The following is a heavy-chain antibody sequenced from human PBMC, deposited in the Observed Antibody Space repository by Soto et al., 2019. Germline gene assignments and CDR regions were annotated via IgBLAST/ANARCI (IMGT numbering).Heavy chain of an antibody. J-gene: IGHJ1*01. D-gene: IGHD4-4*01. Sequence: SVKVSCKASGGTFSSYAISWVRQAPGQGLEWMGGIIPIFGTANYAQKFQGRVTITADESTSTAYMELSSLRSEDTDEYYCAKALATETTEYFSTGARAPWSPSPQ. CDR2: IIPIFGTA. CDR3: AKALATETTEYFST. CDR1: GGTFSSYA. V-gene: IGHV1-69*13.